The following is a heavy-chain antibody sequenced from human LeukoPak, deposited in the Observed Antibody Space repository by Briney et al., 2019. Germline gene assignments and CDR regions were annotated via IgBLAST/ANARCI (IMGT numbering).Heavy chain of an antibody. CDR1: GFTFSSYA. Sequence: PGRSLRLSCAAPGFTFSSYAMHWVRQAPGKGLEWVAVISYDGSNKYYADSVKGRFTISRDNSKNTLYLQMNSLRAEDTAVYYCAREYSSFSSLPPRDYYYYGMDVWGQGTTVTVSS. CDR2: ISYDGSNK. D-gene: IGHD6-6*01. V-gene: IGHV3-30-3*01. CDR3: AREYSSFSSLPPRDYYYYGMDV. J-gene: IGHJ6*02.